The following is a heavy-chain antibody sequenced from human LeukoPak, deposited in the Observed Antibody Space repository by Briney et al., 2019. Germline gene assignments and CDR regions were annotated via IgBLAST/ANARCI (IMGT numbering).Heavy chain of an antibody. Sequence: SETLSLACTVSGGSISSYYWSWIRQPAGKGLEWIGRIYTSGSTNYNPSLKSRVTMSVDTSKNQFSLKLSSVTAADTAVYYCARVRGYCTNGVCYFDYYYMDVWGKGTTVTVSS. J-gene: IGHJ6*03. V-gene: IGHV4-4*07. D-gene: IGHD2-8*01. CDR2: IYTSGST. CDR1: GGSISSYY. CDR3: ARVRGYCTNGVCYFDYYYMDV.